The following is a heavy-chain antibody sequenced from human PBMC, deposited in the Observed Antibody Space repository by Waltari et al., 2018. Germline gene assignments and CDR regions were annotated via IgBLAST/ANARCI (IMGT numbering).Heavy chain of an antibody. V-gene: IGHV1-2*06. Sequence: QVQLVQSGAEVKKPGASVKVSCKASGYTFTGYYMHWVRQAPGQGLEWMGRINPNSGGTNYAQKFQGRVTMTRNTSISTAYMELSSLRSEDTAVYYCARVGEFCTNGVCYSDYWGQGTLVTVSS. CDR2: INPNSGGT. CDR1: GYTFTGYY. J-gene: IGHJ4*02. CDR3: ARVGEFCTNGVCYSDY. D-gene: IGHD2-8*01.